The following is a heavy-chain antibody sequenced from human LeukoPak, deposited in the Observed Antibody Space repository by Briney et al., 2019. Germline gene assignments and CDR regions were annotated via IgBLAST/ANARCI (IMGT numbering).Heavy chain of an antibody. Sequence: GGSLRLSCAASGFTFSSYMMTWVRQAPGKGLEWVANIKPDGGEKFYVDSVRGRFTISRDNAKNSLYLQMNSLRAEDTAVYYCARPHCGGGTCYDYWGQGTLVTVS. V-gene: IGHV3-7*03. D-gene: IGHD2-15*01. J-gene: IGHJ4*02. CDR2: IKPDGGEK. CDR3: ARPHCGGGTCYDY. CDR1: GFTFSSYM.